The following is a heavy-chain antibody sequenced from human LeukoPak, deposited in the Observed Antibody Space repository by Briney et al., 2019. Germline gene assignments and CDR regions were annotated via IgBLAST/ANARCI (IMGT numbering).Heavy chain of an antibody. J-gene: IGHJ5*02. D-gene: IGHD2-8*01. CDR3: ARDRGPYCTNGVCYPPNNWFDP. Sequence: ASVKVSCKASGYTFTSYYMHWVRRAPGQGLEWMGIINPSGGSTSYAQKFRGRVTMTRDTSTSTVYMELSSLRSEDTAVYYCARDRGPYCTNGVCYPPNNWFDPWGQGTLVTVSS. V-gene: IGHV1-46*01. CDR1: GYTFTSYY. CDR2: INPSGGST.